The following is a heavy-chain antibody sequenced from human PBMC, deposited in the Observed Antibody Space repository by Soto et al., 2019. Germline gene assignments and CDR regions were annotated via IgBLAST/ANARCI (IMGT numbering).Heavy chain of an antibody. CDR1: GFICSRCE. CDR2: ILFSCST. V-gene: IGHV3-23*05. Sequence: HPEGSLRLSCAVSGFICSRCEMSWVRQAPGKGLEWVSTILFSCSTHYEDSVNGRFTISRDTSKNTVYLQMNSLTAADTAFYYCAKATATSGGAFEIYGQGTMVTVSS. J-gene: IGHJ3*02. D-gene: IGHD1-1*01. CDR3: AKATATSGGAFEI.